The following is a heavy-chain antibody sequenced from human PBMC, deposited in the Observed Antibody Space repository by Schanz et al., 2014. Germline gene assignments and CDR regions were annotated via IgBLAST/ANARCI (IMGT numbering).Heavy chain of an antibody. D-gene: IGHD3-3*01. CDR1: GYNFITYG. CDR3: ARDRVYRFLKGENRFYFDY. J-gene: IGHJ4*02. Sequence: KPGASVKVSCKASGYNFITYGISWVRQAPGQGLEWMGWINPKNGQTNYAQKFQDRVTLTTATSTSTAYMDLRSLKSDDTAVYYCARDRVYRFLKGENRFYFDYWGQGTLVIVSS. V-gene: IGHV1-18*04. CDR2: INPKNGQT.